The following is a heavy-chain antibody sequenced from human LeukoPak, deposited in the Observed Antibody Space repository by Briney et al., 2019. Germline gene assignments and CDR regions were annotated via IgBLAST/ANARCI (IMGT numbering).Heavy chain of an antibody. CDR3: AEQSTARSLGE. V-gene: IGHV3-23*01. D-gene: IGHD6-6*01. CDR1: GFPFTFA. J-gene: IGHJ4*02. Sequence: PGGSLRLSCAASGFPFTFAMSWVRQAPGKGLEWVSSISGSGGDTYYADSVKGRFTISRDNSKNTLYLQMNSLRAEDTAIYYCAEQSTARSLGEGGRGTLVTVSS. CDR2: ISGSGGDT.